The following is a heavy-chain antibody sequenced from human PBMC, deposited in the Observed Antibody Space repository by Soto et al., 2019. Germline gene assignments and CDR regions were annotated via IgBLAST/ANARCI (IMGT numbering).Heavy chain of an antibody. CDR1: GFSLTTAGMG. J-gene: IGHJ5*02. CDR3: ARRRTSSAAAGWFEP. V-gene: IGHV2-5*02. CDR2: VYWADDK. Sequence: QITLKESGPALVKPTQTLTLTCSFSGFSLTTAGMGVGRIRQPPGKAPEWVALVYWADDKRYNPSLRSRLTSTKDTANNLVVVTLTGMDPGDTGTYYCARRRTSSAAAGWFEPWGQGILVSVSS. D-gene: IGHD6-13*01.